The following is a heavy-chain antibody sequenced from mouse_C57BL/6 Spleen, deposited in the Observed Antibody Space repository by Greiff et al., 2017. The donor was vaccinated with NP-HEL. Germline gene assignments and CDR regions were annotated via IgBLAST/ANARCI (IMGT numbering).Heavy chain of an antibody. Sequence: EVQLVESGGGLVKPGGSLKLSCAASGFTFSSYAMSWVRQTPEKRLEWVATISDGGSYTYYPDNVKGRFTISRDNAKNNVYMQLSHLKSEDTAMYYCEREGYGRSDAAYWGQGTLVTVSA. V-gene: IGHV5-4*01. CDR3: EREGYGRSDAAY. J-gene: IGHJ3*01. CDR2: ISDGGSYT. CDR1: GFTFSSYA. D-gene: IGHD1-1*01.